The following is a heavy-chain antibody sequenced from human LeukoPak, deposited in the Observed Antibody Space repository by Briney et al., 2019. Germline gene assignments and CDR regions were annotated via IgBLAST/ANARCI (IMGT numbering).Heavy chain of an antibody. D-gene: IGHD2-21*01. CDR3: AKRKVDVVGNQYYYYYGLDV. V-gene: IGHV4-34*01. CDR1: GGSFSGYS. Sequence: SETLSLTCAFYGGSFSGYSLTWIRQPPGKGLEWIGEINHSGINHFNPSLKSRVTISADTSKKQVFLNLSAVTAADTAVYYCAKRKVDVVGNQYYYYYGLDVWGQGTTVTVSS. J-gene: IGHJ6*02. CDR2: INHSGIN.